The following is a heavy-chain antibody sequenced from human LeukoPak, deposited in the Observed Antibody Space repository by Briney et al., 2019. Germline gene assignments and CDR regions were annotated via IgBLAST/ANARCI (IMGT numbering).Heavy chain of an antibody. J-gene: IGHJ6*03. CDR3: ARDGYSSSWYNWYYYYYMDV. Sequence: PGGSLRLSCAASGFTFSSYAMHWVRQAPGKGLEWVAVISYGGSNKYYADSVKGRFTISRDNSKNTLYLQMNSLRAEDTAVYYCARDGYSSSWYNWYYYYYMDVWGKGTTVTVSS. V-gene: IGHV3-30*04. CDR1: GFTFSSYA. D-gene: IGHD6-13*01. CDR2: ISYGGSNK.